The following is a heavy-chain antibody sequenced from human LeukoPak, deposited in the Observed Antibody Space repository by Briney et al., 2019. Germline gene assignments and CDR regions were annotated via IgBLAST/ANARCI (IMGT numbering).Heavy chain of an antibody. D-gene: IGHD6-13*01. J-gene: IGHJ4*02. V-gene: IGHV1-69*13. CDR3: ACESGGSSSWYDNVYFDY. CDR2: IIPIFGTA. CDR1: GGTFSSYA. Sequence: VASVKVSCKASGGTFSSYAISWVRQAPGQGLEWMGGIIPIFGTANYAQKFQGRVTITADESTSTAYMELSSLRSEDTAVYYCACESGGSSSWYDNVYFDYWGQGTLVTVSS.